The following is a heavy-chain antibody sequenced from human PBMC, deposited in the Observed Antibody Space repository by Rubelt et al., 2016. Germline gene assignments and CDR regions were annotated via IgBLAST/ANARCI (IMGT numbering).Heavy chain of an antibody. CDR2: ISSNGGST. Sequence: GGLVQPGGSLRLSCAAFGFTLSSYAMHWVRQAPGKGLEYVSAISSNGGSTYYANSVKGRFTISRDNAQNSLYLQMNCLRSEDTAVYYCARDRGRREDYWGQGSLVTVSS. D-gene: IGHD3-10*01. CDR3: ARDRGRREDY. J-gene: IGHJ4*02. V-gene: IGHV3-64*01. CDR1: GFTLSSYA.